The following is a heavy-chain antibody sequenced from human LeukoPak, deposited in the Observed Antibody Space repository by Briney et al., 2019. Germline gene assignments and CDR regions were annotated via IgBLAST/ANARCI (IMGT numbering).Heavy chain of an antibody. V-gene: IGHV3-72*01. CDR3: ARESSMFQVDARSYMDV. Sequence: HSGGSLRLSCAAYGFSFSNHYINWVRQTPGKGLEWVGRTRNKAEHYKKEYAASVKGRFTILRDDSTKSLFLHRDSLKTKDTAVDYCARESSMFQVDARSYMDVWGKGTTVTVSS. D-gene: IGHD2-2*01. CDR2: TRNKAEHYKK. CDR1: GFSFSNHY. J-gene: IGHJ6*03.